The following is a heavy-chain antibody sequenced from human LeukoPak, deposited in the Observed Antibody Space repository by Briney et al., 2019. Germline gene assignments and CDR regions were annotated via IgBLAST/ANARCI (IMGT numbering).Heavy chain of an antibody. D-gene: IGHD5-12*01. V-gene: IGHV1-2*02. Sequence: GASVKVSCKASGHTFTGHYMHWVRQAPGQGLEWMGWISPNSGDTNYAQKFQGRVTMTKDTSISTAYMELRRLRFDDTAVYYCAGGGDEGGSAVWGQGTLVTVSS. CDR2: ISPNSGDT. CDR3: AGGGDEGGSAV. CDR1: GHTFTGHY. J-gene: IGHJ4*02.